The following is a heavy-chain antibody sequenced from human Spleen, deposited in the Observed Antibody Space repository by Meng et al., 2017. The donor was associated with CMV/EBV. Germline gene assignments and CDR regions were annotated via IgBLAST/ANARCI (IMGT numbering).Heavy chain of an antibody. CDR2: IYYSGRT. V-gene: IGHV4-30-4*01. CDR3: ARVRGLVTKSFDY. CDR1: GAAISRGDYY. D-gene: IGHD2-21*01. J-gene: IGHJ4*02. Sequence: QVQLKGPGPGLVNPYQTLSLTCTFPGAAISRGDYYWSWIRQPPGKGLEWIGYIYYSGRTYYNPSLKSRVTISVDTSKNQFSLQLTSVTAADTAVYYCARVRGLVTKSFDYWGQGTLVTVSS.